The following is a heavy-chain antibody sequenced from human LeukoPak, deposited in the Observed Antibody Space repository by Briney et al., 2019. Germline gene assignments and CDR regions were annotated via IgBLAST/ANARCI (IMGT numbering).Heavy chain of an antibody. D-gene: IGHD3-22*01. Sequence: PGGSPRLSCAASGFNFSNYAMSWVRQAPGKGLEWVTFIRYDGSYKKYADSVKGRFTISRDNAKNSLYLQMNSLRAEDTAVYYCASGPYYYDSSGYYSPGAFDIWGQGTMVTVSS. CDR2: IRYDGSYK. V-gene: IGHV3-30*02. CDR1: GFNFSNYA. J-gene: IGHJ3*02. CDR3: ASGPYYYDSSGYYSPGAFDI.